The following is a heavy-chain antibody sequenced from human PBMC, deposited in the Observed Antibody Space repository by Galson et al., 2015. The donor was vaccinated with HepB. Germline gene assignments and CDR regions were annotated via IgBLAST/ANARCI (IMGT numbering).Heavy chain of an antibody. Sequence: LSLTCTVSGGSISTGDYYWGWIRQPSGKGLEWIGSIYYSGSPYHNPSLKSRVTMSVDTSKNQFSLKLSSVTAADTAVYYCARTIVVVTATSAGLDYWGQGILVTVSS. V-gene: IGHV4-39*01. J-gene: IGHJ4*02. CDR3: ARTIVVVTATSAGLDY. CDR1: GGSISTGDYY. D-gene: IGHD2-21*02. CDR2: IYYSGSP.